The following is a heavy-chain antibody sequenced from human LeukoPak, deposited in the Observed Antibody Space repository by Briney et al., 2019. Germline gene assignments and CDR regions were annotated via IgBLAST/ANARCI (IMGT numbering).Heavy chain of an antibody. Sequence: PGGSLRLSCAASGFTFSDYYMSWIRQAPGKGLEWVSYISSSGSTIYYADSVKGRFTISRDNAKNSLYLQMNSLRAEDTAVYYCARVKNYDFWSGYFDYWGQGTLVTVSS. J-gene: IGHJ4*02. V-gene: IGHV3-11*01. CDR1: GFTFSDYY. CDR2: ISSSGSTI. D-gene: IGHD3-3*01. CDR3: ARVKNYDFWSGYFDY.